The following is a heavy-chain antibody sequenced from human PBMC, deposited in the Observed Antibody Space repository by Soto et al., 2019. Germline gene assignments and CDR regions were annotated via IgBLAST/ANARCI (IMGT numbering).Heavy chain of an antibody. D-gene: IGHD4-17*01. Sequence: EVQLLESGGRLVPPGGSLRLSCAGSRFSFSNYAMTWARQAPGEGLEWVSSITGSGGGTTYADSVKGRFTISRDNSKNILSLLMDSLRADDTAVYYCSTGPNGDYIGAFDNWGQGTMVTVSS. CDR1: RFSFSNYA. CDR2: ITGSGGGT. V-gene: IGHV3-23*01. CDR3: STGPNGDYIGAFDN. J-gene: IGHJ3*02.